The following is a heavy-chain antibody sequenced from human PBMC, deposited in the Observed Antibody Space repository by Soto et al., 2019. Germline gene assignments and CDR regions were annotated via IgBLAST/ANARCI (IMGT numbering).Heavy chain of an antibody. CDR1: GFTFSSYA. CDR3: AKDSHSYDFWSGYFDSPEYYYGMDV. Sequence: PGGSLRLSCAASGFTFSSYAMSWVRQAPGKGLEWVSTISGSGGRTYYADSVKGRFTISRDNSKNTLYLQMNSLRAEDTAVYYCAKDSHSYDFWSGYFDSPEYYYGMDVWGQGSTVT. J-gene: IGHJ6*02. V-gene: IGHV3-23*01. D-gene: IGHD3-3*01. CDR2: ISGSGGRT.